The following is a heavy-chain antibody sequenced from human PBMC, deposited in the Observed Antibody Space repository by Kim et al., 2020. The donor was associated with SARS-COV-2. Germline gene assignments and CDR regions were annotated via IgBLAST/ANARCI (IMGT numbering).Heavy chain of an antibody. J-gene: IGHJ4*02. CDR2: IYPGDSDT. CDR1: GYIFTGFW. D-gene: IGHD6-6*01. Sequence: GESLKISCKASGYIFTGFWIGWVRQIPGKRLEWIGIIYPGDSDTKYSPAFQGRVTMSVDESLNTTYLQWSSLKASDTAPYYCARHPETSFDHWGQGTQVTVSS. V-gene: IGHV5-51*01. CDR3: ARHPETSFDH.